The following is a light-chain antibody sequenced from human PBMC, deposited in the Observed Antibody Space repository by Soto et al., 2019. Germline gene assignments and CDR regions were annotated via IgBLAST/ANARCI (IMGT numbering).Light chain of an antibody. J-gene: IGLJ2*01. Sequence: QSVLTQPPSVSAAPGQKVTISCSGSSSNIGDNYVYWYQQLPGTAPKLLLFDNNKRPSGIPDRFSGSKSGTSATLDITGLQTGDEADYYCATWDSRLSAGRFGGGTKLTVL. CDR1: SSNIGDNY. CDR2: DNN. CDR3: ATWDSRLSAGR. V-gene: IGLV1-51*01.